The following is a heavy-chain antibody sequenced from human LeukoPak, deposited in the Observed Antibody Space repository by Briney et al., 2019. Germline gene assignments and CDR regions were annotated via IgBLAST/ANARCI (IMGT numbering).Heavy chain of an antibody. CDR3: AKARYSSSWTGGYFDY. J-gene: IGHJ4*02. CDR2: ISYDGSNK. D-gene: IGHD6-13*01. Sequence: PGGSLRLSCAASGFTFSSYAMHWVRQAPGKGLEWVAVISYDGSNKYYADSVKGRFTISRDNSKNTLYLQMNSLRAEDTAVYYCAKARYSSSWTGGYFDYWGQGTLVAVSS. V-gene: IGHV3-30-3*01. CDR1: GFTFSSYA.